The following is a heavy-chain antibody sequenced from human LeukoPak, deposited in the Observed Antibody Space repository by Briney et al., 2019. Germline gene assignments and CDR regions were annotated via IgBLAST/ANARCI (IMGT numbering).Heavy chain of an antibody. V-gene: IGHV3-30*18. Sequence: PGRSLRLSCAASGFTFSSYGMHWVRQAPGKGLEWVAVISYDGSNKYYADSVKGRFTISRDNSRNTLYLQMNSLRAEDTAVYYCAKDLGDDYGERGMDVWGQGTTVTVSS. CDR1: GFTFSSYG. CDR2: ISYDGSNK. J-gene: IGHJ6*02. CDR3: AKDLGDDYGERGMDV. D-gene: IGHD4-17*01.